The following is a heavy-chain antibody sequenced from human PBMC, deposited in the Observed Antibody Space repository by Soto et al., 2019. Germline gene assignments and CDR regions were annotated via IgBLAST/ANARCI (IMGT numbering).Heavy chain of an antibody. CDR3: ARDLPLGNLDY. J-gene: IGHJ4*02. Sequence: QVQLVQSEGEVKKPGASVKVSCKTSGYTFSNYGMSWVRQAPGHGLEWMGWITAYNGNTNYAQSVQGRVTMTADTSTRTVYMELRSLRSDDTAVYYCARDLPLGNLDYWGQGTLVTVSS. CDR1: GYTFSNYG. D-gene: IGHD7-27*01. CDR2: ITAYNGNT. V-gene: IGHV1-18*01.